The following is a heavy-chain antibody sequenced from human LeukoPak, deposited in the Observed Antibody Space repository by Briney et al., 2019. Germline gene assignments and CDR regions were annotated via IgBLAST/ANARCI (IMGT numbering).Heavy chain of an antibody. CDR3: ARVHTRRGYSYGPADY. J-gene: IGHJ4*02. Sequence: SVKVSCKASGGTFSSYAISWVRQAPGQGLEWMGGIIPIFGTANYAQKFQGRVTITTDESTITAYMELSSLRSEDTAVYYCARVHTRRGYSYGPADYWGQGTLVTVSS. V-gene: IGHV1-69*05. CDR1: GGTFSSYA. CDR2: IIPIFGTA. D-gene: IGHD5-18*01.